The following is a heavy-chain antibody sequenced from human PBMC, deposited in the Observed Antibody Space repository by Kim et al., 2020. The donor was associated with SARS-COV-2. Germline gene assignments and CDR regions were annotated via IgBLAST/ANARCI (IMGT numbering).Heavy chain of an antibody. Sequence: SETLSLTCTVSGASINNNYWTWIRQSPEKGLEWIGYIHSTGTTEYNPSLEGRVTLSIDTSRNQFSLTLRSVTAADTAMYFCGRNGVYLDVWCKGTTVTVSS. D-gene: IGHD2-8*01. CDR2: IHSTGTT. CDR3: GRNGVYLDV. V-gene: IGHV4-59*08. CDR1: GASINNNY. J-gene: IGHJ6*03.